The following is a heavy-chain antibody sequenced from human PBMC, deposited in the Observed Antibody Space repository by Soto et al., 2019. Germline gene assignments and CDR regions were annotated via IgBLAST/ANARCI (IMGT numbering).Heavy chain of an antibody. CDR1: GGSFSGYY. V-gene: IGHV4-34*01. D-gene: IGHD2-2*01. Sequence: QVQLQQWGAGLLKPSETLSLTCAVYGGSFSGYYWGWIRQPPGKGLEWIGGINHSGSTNYNPSLKRRVTIAVDTSKNQFSLKLSSVTAADTAVYYCARSTRARAFDYWGQGTLVTVSS. J-gene: IGHJ4*02. CDR2: INHSGST. CDR3: ARSTRARAFDY.